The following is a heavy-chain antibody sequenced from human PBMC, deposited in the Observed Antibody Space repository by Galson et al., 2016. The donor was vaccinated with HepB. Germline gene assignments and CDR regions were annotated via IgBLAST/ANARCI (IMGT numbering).Heavy chain of an antibody. D-gene: IGHD6-25*01. V-gene: IGHV3-23*01. CDR3: AKAALEGRPKGHYVDV. J-gene: IGHJ6*03. CDR1: RFTFSSYA. Sequence: SLRLPCSTSRFTFSSYAMTWVRQDPGKGLQWVSVVSASGGTIYYAASVKGRFTISRDNSKNTLSLQMNTLSAEDTAVYYCAKAALEGRPKGHYVDVWGQGTTVTVSS. CDR2: VSASGGTI.